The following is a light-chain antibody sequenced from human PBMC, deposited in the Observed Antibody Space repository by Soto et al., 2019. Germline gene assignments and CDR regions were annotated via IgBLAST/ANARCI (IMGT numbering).Light chain of an antibody. CDR2: EVS. CDR3: NSYTSSTSVV. J-gene: IGLJ2*01. Sequence: QSALTQPASVSGSPGQSITISCTGTSSDVGAYNYVSWYQQHPGKAPKLLIYEVSNRPSRVSNRFSGSKSGNTASLTISGLQAQDEAAYFCNSYTSSTSVVFGGGTKITVL. V-gene: IGLV2-14*01. CDR1: SSDVGAYNY.